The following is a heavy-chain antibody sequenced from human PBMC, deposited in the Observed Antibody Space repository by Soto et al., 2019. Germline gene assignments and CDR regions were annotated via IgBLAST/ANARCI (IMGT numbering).Heavy chain of an antibody. CDR2: INPSGGST. CDR3: ARDRRDGYPTLPVDY. CDR1: GYTFTSYY. J-gene: IGHJ4*02. D-gene: IGHD5-12*01. V-gene: IGHV1-46*01. Sequence: GASVKVSCKASGYTFTSYYMHWVRQAPGQGLEWMGIINPSGGSTSYAQKFQGRVTMTRDTSTSTVYMELSSLRSEDTAVYYCARDRRDGYPTLPVDYWGQGTLVTVSS.